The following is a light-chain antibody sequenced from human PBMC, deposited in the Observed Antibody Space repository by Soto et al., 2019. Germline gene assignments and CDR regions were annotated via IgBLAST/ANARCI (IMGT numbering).Light chain of an antibody. V-gene: IGKV3-15*01. J-gene: IGKJ1*01. Sequence: IVMTQSLATLYGSPGESATLSCRASQNIRSHLAWYQLRPGQAPRLLIYASSTRATGIPARFSGSGSGTEFTLTISSLQSEDFALYFCQQYNVWPGWTFGQGTKV. CDR3: QQYNVWPGWT. CDR1: QNIRSH. CDR2: ASS.